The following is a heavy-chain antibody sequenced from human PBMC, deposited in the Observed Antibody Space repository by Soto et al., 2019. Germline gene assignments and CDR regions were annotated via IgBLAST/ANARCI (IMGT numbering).Heavy chain of an antibody. V-gene: IGHV3-53*01. J-gene: IGHJ6*02. CDR3: ARTSYDFWSPYGMDV. CDR2: IYSGGST. Sequence: QPGGSLRLSCAASGFTVSSNYMSWVRQAPGKGLEWVSVIYSGGSTYYADSVKGRFTISRDNSKNTLYLQMNSLRAEDTAVYYCARTSYDFWSPYGMDVWGQGTTVTVSS. D-gene: IGHD3-3*01. CDR1: GFTVSSNY.